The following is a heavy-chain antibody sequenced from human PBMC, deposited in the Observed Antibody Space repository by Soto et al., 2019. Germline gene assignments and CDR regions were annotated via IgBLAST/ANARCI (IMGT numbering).Heavy chain of an antibody. CDR3: ARRGGRGTIKYVSFHMDG. J-gene: IGHJ6*02. V-gene: IGHV5-51*01. CDR2: IYPGDSDT. D-gene: IGHD2-8*01. CDR1: GYSFTHHW. Sequence: GQSLKLSCKGSGYSFTHHWIGWVRQMPGKGLEWMGIIYPGDSDTKYSPSFQGQVTFSADKSISTAYLQWSSLKASDSAMYYCARRGGRGTIKYVSFHMDGWGQGTKVT.